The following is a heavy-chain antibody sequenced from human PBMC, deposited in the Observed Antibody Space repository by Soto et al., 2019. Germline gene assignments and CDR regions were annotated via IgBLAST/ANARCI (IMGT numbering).Heavy chain of an antibody. V-gene: IGHV3-23*01. D-gene: IGHD3-22*01. CDR1: GFTFRSYA. Sequence: GGSLRLYCAASGFTFRSYAISWVRQAPGKGLEWVSAMSGSGGSTYYADSVKGRFTISRDNSKNTLYLQMNSLRAEDTAVYYCAKGWGITMIGSGAFGRYFDLWGRGTLVTVSS. J-gene: IGHJ2*01. CDR2: MSGSGGST. CDR3: AKGWGITMIGSGAFGRYFDL.